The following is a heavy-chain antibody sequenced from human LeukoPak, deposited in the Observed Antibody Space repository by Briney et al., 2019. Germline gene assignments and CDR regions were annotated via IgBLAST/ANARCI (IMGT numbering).Heavy chain of an antibody. CDR1: GFTFSSSD. V-gene: IGHV3-21*01. J-gene: IGHJ5*02. CDR3: ARGSSNIAARNNWFDP. CDR2: ISTSSSYI. Sequence: GGSLRLSCAASGFTFSSSDMTWVRQAPGKGLEWVSSISTSSSYIYYTDSVKGRFTISRDNAKNSLYLQMNSLRAEDTAVYYCARGSSNIAARNNWFDPWGQGTLVTVSS. D-gene: IGHD6-6*01.